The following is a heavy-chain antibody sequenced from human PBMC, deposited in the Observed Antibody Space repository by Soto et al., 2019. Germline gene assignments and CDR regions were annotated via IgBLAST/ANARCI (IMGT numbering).Heavy chain of an antibody. CDR3: ERGSGYGSGSSVNHYLDC. CDR1: GFTLGRYW. D-gene: IGHD3-10*01. Sequence: GGSLRLSWAAAGFTLGRYWVSWVRQAAGKGRGWLATIKTDAREKKYGGSGKGRCTVSRDNGKNSLCLQMDSLRGEDTAVYDCERGSGYGSGSSVNHYLDCWGRGTLVTVSS. J-gene: IGHJ4*01. V-gene: IGHV3-7*01. CDR2: IKTDAREK.